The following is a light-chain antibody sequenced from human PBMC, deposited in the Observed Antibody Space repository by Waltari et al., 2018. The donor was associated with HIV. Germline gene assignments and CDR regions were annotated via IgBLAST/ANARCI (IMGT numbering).Light chain of an antibody. CDR2: DVS. CDR3: CSYAGSYTLV. J-gene: IGLJ2*01. CDR1: SSDVRGYRY. Sequence: SALTQPRSVSGSPGQSVTISCTGTSSDVRGYRYVSWYQQHPNKAPKFILYDVSKRPSGVPDRFSGSKSGNAASLTISGLQTEDEADYYCCSYAGSYTLVFGEGTKLTV. V-gene: IGLV2-11*01.